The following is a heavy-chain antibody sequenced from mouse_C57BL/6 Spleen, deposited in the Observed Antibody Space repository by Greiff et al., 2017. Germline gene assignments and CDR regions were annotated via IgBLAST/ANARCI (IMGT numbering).Heavy chain of an antibody. V-gene: IGHV1-52*01. CDR3: ARSGYYGSYWYFDV. Sequence: QVQLQQPGAELVRPGSSVKLSCKAFGYTFTSHWMHWVKQRPIQGLEGIGNIDPSDSETHYNQKFKDKATLTVDKSSSTAYMQLSSLTSEDSAVYYCARSGYYGSYWYFDVWGTGTTVTVSS. CDR1: GYTFTSHW. CDR2: IDPSDSET. D-gene: IGHD1-1*01. J-gene: IGHJ1*03.